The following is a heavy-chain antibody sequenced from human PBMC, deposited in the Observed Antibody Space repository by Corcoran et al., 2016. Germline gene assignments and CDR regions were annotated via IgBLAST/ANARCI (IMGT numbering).Heavy chain of an antibody. J-gene: IGHJ6*02. D-gene: IGHD3-10*01. CDR2: IYYSGST. V-gene: IGHV4-39*07. CDR1: GGSISSSSYY. CDR3: GRLPRWEGSGGYYNGYYDYYGMDV. Sequence: QLQLQESGPGLVKPSETLSLTCTVSGGSISSSSYYWGWIRQPPGKGLEWIGSIYYSGSTYYNPSLQSRVTISVDTSKNQFSLRLSSVTAADTAVYYWGRLPRWEGSGGYYNGYYDYYGMDVWGQGTTVTVSS.